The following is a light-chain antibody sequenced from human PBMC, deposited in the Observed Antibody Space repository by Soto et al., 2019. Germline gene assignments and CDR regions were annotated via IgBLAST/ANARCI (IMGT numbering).Light chain of an antibody. CDR1: QSVSSN. CDR3: QQYNNWPQT. CDR2: GAS. J-gene: IGKJ1*01. Sequence: IVMTQSPATLSVSQGERATLSCRASQSVSSNLAWYQQKPGQAPRLLIYGASTRATGIPARFSGSGSGTEFTLTISSLQSEDFAVYYCQQYNNWPQTFGQGTKVDIK. V-gene: IGKV3-15*01.